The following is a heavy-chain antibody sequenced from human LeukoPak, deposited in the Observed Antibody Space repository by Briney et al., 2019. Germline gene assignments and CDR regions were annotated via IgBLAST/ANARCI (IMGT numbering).Heavy chain of an antibody. D-gene: IGHD3-22*01. Sequence: SVKVSCKAPGDTFGSYAISWVRQAHGQGLEWMGRTIPILGIAKYAQKFQGRLTITADTSTSIAYMELTNLRSDDTAVYYCASQFLLPFDYWGRGTLVTVSS. CDR3: ASQFLLPFDY. J-gene: IGHJ4*02. CDR1: GDTFGSYA. V-gene: IGHV1-69*04. CDR2: TIPILGIA.